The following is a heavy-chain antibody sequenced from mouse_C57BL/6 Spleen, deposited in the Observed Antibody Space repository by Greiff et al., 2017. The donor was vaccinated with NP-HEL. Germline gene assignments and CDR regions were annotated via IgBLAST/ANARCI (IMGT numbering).Heavy chain of an antibody. CDR3: ASNAWDENYYAMDD. Sequence: EVKLMESGGGLVQPGGSLKLSCAASGFTFSDYYMYWVRQTPEKRLEWVAYISNGGGSTYYPDTVKGRFTISRDNAKNTLYLQMSRLKSEDTAMYYCASNAWDENYYAMDDWGQGTSVTVSS. V-gene: IGHV5-12*01. D-gene: IGHD4-1*01. J-gene: IGHJ4*01. CDR2: ISNGGGST. CDR1: GFTFSDYY.